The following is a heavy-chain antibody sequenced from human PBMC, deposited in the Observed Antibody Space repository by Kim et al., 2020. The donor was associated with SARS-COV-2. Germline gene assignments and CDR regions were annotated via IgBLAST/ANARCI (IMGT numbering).Heavy chain of an antibody. CDR1: GFTFGDYA. Sequence: GGSLRLSCTASGFTFGDYAMSWFRQAPGKGLEWVGFIRSKAYGGTTEYAASVKGRFTISRDDSKSIAYLQMNSLKTEDTAVYYCTRVRTYYYDSSGYLSDYWGQGTLVTVSS. CDR2: IRSKAYGGTT. D-gene: IGHD3-22*01. J-gene: IGHJ4*02. V-gene: IGHV3-49*03. CDR3: TRVRTYYYDSSGYLSDY.